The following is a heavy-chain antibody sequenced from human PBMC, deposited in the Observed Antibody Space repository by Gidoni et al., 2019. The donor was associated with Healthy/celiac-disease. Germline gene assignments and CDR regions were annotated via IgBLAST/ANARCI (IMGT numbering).Heavy chain of an antibody. CDR3: ARARPDDYVWGSYRYCYFDY. CDR1: GFPFLAYS. CDR2: ISSSSSYT. J-gene: IGHJ4*02. Sequence: QVQLVESGGGLVTPGGSLRLSCSAPGFPFLAYSMSWIRQAPGKGLEWVSYISSSSSYTNYADSVKGRFTISRDNAKNSLYLQMNSLRAEDTAVYYCARARPDDYVWGSYRYCYFDYWGQGTLVTVSS. D-gene: IGHD3-16*02. V-gene: IGHV3-11*06.